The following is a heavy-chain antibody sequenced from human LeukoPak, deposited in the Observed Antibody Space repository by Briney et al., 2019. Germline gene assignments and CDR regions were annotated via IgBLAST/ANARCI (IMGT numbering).Heavy chain of an antibody. V-gene: IGHV4-34*01. D-gene: IGHD3-3*01. Sequence: PSETLSLTCAVYGGSFSGYYWSWIRQPPGKGLVWIGEINHSGSTNYNPSLKSRVTISVDTSKNQFSLKLSSVTAADTAVYYCARGRGLWSGYYNWFDPWGQGTLVTVSS. CDR2: INHSGST. CDR3: ARGRGLWSGYYNWFDP. J-gene: IGHJ5*02. CDR1: GGSFSGYY.